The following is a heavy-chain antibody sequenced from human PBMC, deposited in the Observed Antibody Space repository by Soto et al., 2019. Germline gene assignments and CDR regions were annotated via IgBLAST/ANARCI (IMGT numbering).Heavy chain of an antibody. J-gene: IGHJ4*02. D-gene: IGHD6-13*01. V-gene: IGHV4-30-2*01. Sequence: SETMSHTNAVADGYISSVGYSSSWIKQPPGKGLEWIGYIYHSGSTYYNPSLKSRVTISVDRSKNQFSLKLSSVTAADTAVYYCARPNRSSWHSPLGYWGQGTLVTVSS. CDR1: DGYISSVGYS. CDR2: IYHSGST. CDR3: ARPNRSSWHSPLGY.